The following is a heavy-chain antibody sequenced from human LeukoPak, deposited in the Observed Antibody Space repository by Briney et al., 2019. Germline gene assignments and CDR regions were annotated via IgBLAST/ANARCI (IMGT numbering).Heavy chain of an antibody. CDR2: INSDGSST. Sequence: PGGSMRLSCAASGFTFSSYWMHWVRQAPGKGLVWVSRINSDGSSTSYADSVKGRLTISRDNAKNTLYLQMTSLRAEDTAVTYCPREVNYYDSSGAFDIWGQGRMVTVSS. J-gene: IGHJ3*02. V-gene: IGHV3-74*01. CDR3: PREVNYYDSSGAFDI. CDR1: GFTFSSYW. D-gene: IGHD3-22*01.